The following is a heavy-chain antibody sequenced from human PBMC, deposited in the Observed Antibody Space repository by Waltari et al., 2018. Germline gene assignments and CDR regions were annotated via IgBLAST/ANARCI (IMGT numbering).Heavy chain of an antibody. Sequence: EVQLVESGGGLVQPGRSLRLSCAASGFTFDDYAMHWVRQAPGKGLEWVSGISWNSGSIGYADSVKGRFTISRDNAKNSLYLQMNSLRAEDTALYYCAKAPSGSYSGWFDPWGQGTLVTVSS. D-gene: IGHD1-26*01. V-gene: IGHV3-9*01. J-gene: IGHJ5*02. CDR2: ISWNSGSI. CDR3: AKAPSGSYSGWFDP. CDR1: GFTFDDYA.